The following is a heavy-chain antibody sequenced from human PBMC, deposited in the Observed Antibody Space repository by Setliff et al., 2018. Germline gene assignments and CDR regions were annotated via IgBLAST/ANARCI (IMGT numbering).Heavy chain of an antibody. V-gene: IGHV3-15*01. CDR1: GITFKNAW. CDR3: TTGPRDSRNYMTWLDS. D-gene: IGHD3-3*01. Sequence: GSLRLSCSVSGITFKNAWMTWVRQAPGKGLEWVGRIKSKGEDEATNFASSVKGRFSLSRDDSRNTIYLQMSSLKIEDTAFYFCTTGPRDSRNYMTWLDSWGPGTLVTVSS. J-gene: IGHJ5*01. CDR2: IKSKGEDEAT.